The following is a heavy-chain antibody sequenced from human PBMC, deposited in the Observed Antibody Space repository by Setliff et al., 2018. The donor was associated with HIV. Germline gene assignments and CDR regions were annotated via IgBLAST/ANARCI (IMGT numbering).Heavy chain of an antibody. CDR2: IFTSGST. V-gene: IGHV4-61*09. D-gene: IGHD6-19*01. Sequence: SETLSLTCTVSGDSISSGSYYWSWIRQPAGEGLEWIGHIFTSGSTNYNPSLKSRVSISLDTSKNQFSLKLSSVTAADTAVYYCARGPARAVARPGWLDPWGQGTLVTVSS. CDR1: GDSISSGSYY. J-gene: IGHJ5*02. CDR3: ARGPARAVARPGWLDP.